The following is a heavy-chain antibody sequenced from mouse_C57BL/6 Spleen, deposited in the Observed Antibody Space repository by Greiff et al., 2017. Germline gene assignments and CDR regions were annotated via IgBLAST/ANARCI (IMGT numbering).Heavy chain of an antibody. CDR2: IYPRSGNT. CDR3: ATYYDYDEGDYYAMDY. D-gene: IGHD2-4*01. CDR1: GYTFTSYG. V-gene: IGHV1-81*01. J-gene: IGHJ4*01. Sequence: VHLVESGAELARPGASVKLSCKASGYTFTSYGISWVKQRTGQGLEWIGEIYPRSGNTYYNEKFKGKATLTADKSSSTAYMELRSLTSEDSAVYFCATYYDYDEGDYYAMDYWGQGTSVTVSS.